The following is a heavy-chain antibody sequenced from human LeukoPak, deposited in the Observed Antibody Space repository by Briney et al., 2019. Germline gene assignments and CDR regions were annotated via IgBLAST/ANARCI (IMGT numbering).Heavy chain of an antibody. Sequence: PSETLSLTCTVSGGSISSYYWSWIRQPPGKGLEWIGYIYYSGSTNYNPSLKSRVSISVDTSKNQFSLKLRSVTAADTAVYYCARDSVSTALDYWGQGTLVTVSS. D-gene: IGHD2/OR15-2a*01. J-gene: IGHJ4*02. CDR1: GGSISSYY. CDR3: ARDSVSTALDY. V-gene: IGHV4-59*01. CDR2: IYYSGST.